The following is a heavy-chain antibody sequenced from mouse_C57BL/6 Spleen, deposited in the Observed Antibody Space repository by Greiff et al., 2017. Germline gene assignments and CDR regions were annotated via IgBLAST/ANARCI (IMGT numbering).Heavy chain of an antibody. V-gene: IGHV5-16*01. Sequence: EVMLVASEGGLVQPGSSMKLSCTASGFTFSDYYMAWVRQVPEKGLEWVANIHSDGSSTYYLDSLKSRFIFSGDTAKNVLYLQMRSLKAEVTASYCCARETTVVEFDYWGQGTTLTVSS. CDR2: IHSDGSST. CDR1: GFTFSDYY. CDR3: ARETTVVEFDY. J-gene: IGHJ2*01. D-gene: IGHD1-1*01.